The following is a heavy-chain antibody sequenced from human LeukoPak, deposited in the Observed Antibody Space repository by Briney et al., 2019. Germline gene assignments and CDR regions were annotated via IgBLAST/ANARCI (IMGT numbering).Heavy chain of an antibody. V-gene: IGHV4-39*07. CDR2: IYYSGST. CDR1: GGSISSSSYY. D-gene: IGHD2-21*02. J-gene: IGHJ3*02. Sequence: SETLSLTCTVSGGSISSSSYYWGWIRQPPGKGLEWIGSIYYSGSTYYNPSLKSRVTISVDTSKNQFSLRLSSVTAADTAVYYCARDVVVTSSPDAFDIWGQGTTVTVSS. CDR3: ARDVVVTSSPDAFDI.